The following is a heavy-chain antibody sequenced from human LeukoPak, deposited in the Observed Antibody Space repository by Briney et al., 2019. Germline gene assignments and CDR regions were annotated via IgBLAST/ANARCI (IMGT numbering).Heavy chain of an antibody. V-gene: IGHV3-48*01. D-gene: IGHD1-26*01. CDR1: GFTFSSYS. Sequence: GGSLRLSCEAPGFTFSSYSMNWVRQAPGKGLEWISSISTSTTTIYYANSVKGRFTISRDNAKKSLYLQMNSLRVEDTGVYYCASWGEGALDNWGQGTLVTVSS. J-gene: IGHJ4*02. CDR2: ISTSTTTI. CDR3: ASWGEGALDN.